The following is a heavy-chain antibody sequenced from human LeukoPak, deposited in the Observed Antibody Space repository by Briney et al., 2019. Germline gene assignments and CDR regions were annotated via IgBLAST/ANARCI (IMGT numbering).Heavy chain of an antibody. D-gene: IGHD6-6*01. CDR1: GFTFSSYN. CDR3: ARLPLRGILAARPSGYFDY. J-gene: IGHJ4*02. CDR2: ISSSPSYT. Sequence: GGSLRLSCAAAGFTFSSYNMNWVRPAPGKELEWVSSISSSPSYTYYADSVKGRFIISRDNAENSLYLQLNSLGAEDTAVYYCARLPLRGILAARPSGYFDYWGQGTLVTVSS. V-gene: IGHV3-21*01.